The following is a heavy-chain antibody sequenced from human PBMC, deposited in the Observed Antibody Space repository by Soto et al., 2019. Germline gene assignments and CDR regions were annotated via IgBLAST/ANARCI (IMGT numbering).Heavy chain of an antibody. CDR3: ARVQPYIWGSYRQPGNDY. J-gene: IGHJ4*02. V-gene: IGHV4-39*01. D-gene: IGHD3-16*02. CDR2: IYYSGST. Sequence: QLQLQESGPGLVKPSETLSLTCTVSGGSISSSSYYWGWIRQPPGKGLEWIGSIYYSGSTYYNPSLKSRVTISVDTSKNQFSLKLSSVTAADTAVYYCARVQPYIWGSYRQPGNDYWGQGTLVTVSS. CDR1: GGSISSSSYY.